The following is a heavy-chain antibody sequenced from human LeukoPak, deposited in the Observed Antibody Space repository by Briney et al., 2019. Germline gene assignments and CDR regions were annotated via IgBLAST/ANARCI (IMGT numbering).Heavy chain of an antibody. CDR3: ARDHCSGGSCYSRGPWHNWFDP. CDR2: IIPIFGIA. D-gene: IGHD2-15*01. CDR1: GGTFSSYA. J-gene: IGHJ5*02. Sequence: GASAKVSCKASGGTFSSYAISWVRQAPGQGLEWMGRIIPIFGIANYAQKFQGRVTITADKSTSTAYMELSSLRSEDTAVYYCARDHCSGGSCYSRGPWHNWFDPWGQGTLVTVSS. V-gene: IGHV1-69*04.